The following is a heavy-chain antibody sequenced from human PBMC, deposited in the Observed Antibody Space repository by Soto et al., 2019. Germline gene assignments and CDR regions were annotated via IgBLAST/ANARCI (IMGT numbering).Heavy chain of an antibody. J-gene: IGHJ4*02. Sequence: PSETLSLTCAVSGGSISSGHYSWNWIRQPPGKGLEWIGYIYHSGSSYYNPSLKSRVTISVDTSNNQFSLKVSSVTAADTAVYYCARRGSCSSTSCYAFDYWAQGTLVTVSS. CDR1: GGSISSGHYS. D-gene: IGHD2-2*01. V-gene: IGHV4-30-2*01. CDR3: ARRGSCSSTSCYAFDY. CDR2: IYHSGSS.